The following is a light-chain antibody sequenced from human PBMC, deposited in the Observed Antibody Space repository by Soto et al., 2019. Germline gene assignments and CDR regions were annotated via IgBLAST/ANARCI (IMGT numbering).Light chain of an antibody. J-gene: IGKJ4*01. Sequence: IEMTQSPATLSVSPGERANLSCRASQSISSNLAWYQQKPGQAPRLLMFRTSSRATGFPARFSGSGSGTEFNLTISSLQSEDCALYYCQQYNNWPLTFGGGTKVDI. CDR2: RTS. V-gene: IGKV3-15*01. CDR3: QQYNNWPLT. CDR1: QSISSN.